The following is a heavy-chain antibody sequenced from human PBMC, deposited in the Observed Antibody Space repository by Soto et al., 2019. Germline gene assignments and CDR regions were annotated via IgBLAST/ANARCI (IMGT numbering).Heavy chain of an antibody. V-gene: IGHV3-48*02. CDR2: ISSSSSTI. Sequence: VGSLRLSCAASGFTFSSYSMNWVRQAPGKGLEWVSYISSSSSTIYYADSVKGRFTISRDNAKNSLYLQMNSLRDEDTAVYYCARYCTNGVCYTNGYYYGMDVWGQGTTVTVSS. CDR3: ARYCTNGVCYTNGYYYGMDV. J-gene: IGHJ6*02. D-gene: IGHD2-8*01. CDR1: GFTFSSYS.